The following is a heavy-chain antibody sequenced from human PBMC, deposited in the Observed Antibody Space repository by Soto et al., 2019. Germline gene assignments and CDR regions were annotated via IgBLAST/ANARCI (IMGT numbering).Heavy chain of an antibody. V-gene: IGHV4-39*01. CDR1: GGSISDSTRY. J-gene: IGHJ4*02. D-gene: IGHD3-3*01. CDR3: ARFWGGPITWGDY. CDR2: IYYSGTT. Sequence: QMQLQESGPGLVKPSVTLSLTCTVSGGSISDSTRYRAWIRQSPEKGLEWIGAIYYSGTTYYNPSLESRVTISVDTSKNQFSLKLTSVTTADTAAYFCARFWGGPITWGDYWGQGALVSVSA.